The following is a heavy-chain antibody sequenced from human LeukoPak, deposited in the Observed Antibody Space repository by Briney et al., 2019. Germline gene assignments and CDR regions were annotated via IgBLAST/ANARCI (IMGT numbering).Heavy chain of an antibody. V-gene: IGHV3-30*04. CDR3: ARDSEYYDFWSGYYL. CDR2: ISYDGSNK. CDR1: GFTFSSYA. D-gene: IGHD3-3*01. Sequence: GGSLRLSCAASGFTFSSYAMHWVRQAPGKGLEWVAVISYDGSNKYYADSVKGRFTISRDNSKNTLYLQMNSLRAEDTAVYYCARDSEYYDFWSGYYLWGQGTLVTVSS. J-gene: IGHJ4*02.